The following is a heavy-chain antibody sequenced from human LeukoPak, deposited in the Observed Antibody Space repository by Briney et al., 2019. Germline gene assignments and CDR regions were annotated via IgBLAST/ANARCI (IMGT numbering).Heavy chain of an antibody. J-gene: IGHJ4*02. CDR2: ISYDGSNK. CDR1: GFTFSSYG. Sequence: TGGSLRLSCAASGFTFSSYGMHWVRQAPGKGLEWVAVISYDGSNKYYADSVKGRFTISRDNSKNTLYLQMNSLRAEDTAVYYCAKKGVIGYGDYYLDYWGQGTLVTVSS. D-gene: IGHD4-17*01. V-gene: IGHV3-30*18. CDR3: AKKGVIGYGDYYLDY.